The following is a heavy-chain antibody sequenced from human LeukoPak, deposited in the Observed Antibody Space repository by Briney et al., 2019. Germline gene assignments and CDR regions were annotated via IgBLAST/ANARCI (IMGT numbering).Heavy chain of an antibody. Sequence: GGSLRLSCAASGFTFSSYAMSWVRQAPGKGLEWASAISGSGGSTYYADSVRGRFTISRDNSKDTLYLQMNSLRAEDTAVYYCAKLEDCSSTSCYLGYFDYWGQGTLVTVSS. CDR3: AKLEDCSSTSCYLGYFDY. D-gene: IGHD2-2*01. CDR2: ISGSGGST. J-gene: IGHJ4*02. V-gene: IGHV3-23*01. CDR1: GFTFSSYA.